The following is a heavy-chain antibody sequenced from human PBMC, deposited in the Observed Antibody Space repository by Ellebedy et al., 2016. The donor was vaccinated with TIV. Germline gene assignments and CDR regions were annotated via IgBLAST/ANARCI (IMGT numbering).Heavy chain of an antibody. V-gene: IGHV3-7*01. CDR1: GFSFRNYW. J-gene: IGHJ5*01. CDR3: ARRGSYGDYAVQINSWLDS. D-gene: IGHD4-17*01. CDR2: IYQDGSEK. Sequence: PGGSLRLSCAASGFSFRNYWMGWVRQAPGKGLEWVANIYQDGSEKYYGDSVKGRFTISRDNGKNSLYLQMNSLKAEDTAIYFCARRGSYGDYAVQINSWLDSWGQGTLVIVSS.